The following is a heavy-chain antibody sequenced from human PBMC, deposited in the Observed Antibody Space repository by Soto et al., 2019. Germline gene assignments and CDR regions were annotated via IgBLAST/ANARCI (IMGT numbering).Heavy chain of an antibody. CDR3: ARVGVDTAMEHYGMDV. Sequence: SETLSLTCTVSGGSISSYYWSWIRQPPGKGLEWIGYIYYSGSTNYNPSLKSLVTISVDTSKNQFSLKLSSVTAADTAVYYCARVGVDTAMEHYGMDVWGQGTTVTVSS. V-gene: IGHV4-59*01. CDR1: GGSISSYY. J-gene: IGHJ6*02. D-gene: IGHD5-18*01. CDR2: IYYSGST.